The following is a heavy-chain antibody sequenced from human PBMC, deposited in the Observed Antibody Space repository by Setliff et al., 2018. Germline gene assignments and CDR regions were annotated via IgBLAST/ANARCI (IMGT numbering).Heavy chain of an antibody. Sequence: SETLSLTCTVSGGSISSGNYYWSWIRQPAGKGLEWIGHIQTSGTTNYNPSLKSRVTTSIDTSKNQFSLKLSSVTAADTAVYYCARARYCSGYYPRLSYMDVWGKGTTVTVSS. CDR3: ARARYCSGYYPRLSYMDV. J-gene: IGHJ6*03. CDR2: IQTSGTT. CDR1: GGSISSGNYY. D-gene: IGHD3-3*01. V-gene: IGHV4-61*09.